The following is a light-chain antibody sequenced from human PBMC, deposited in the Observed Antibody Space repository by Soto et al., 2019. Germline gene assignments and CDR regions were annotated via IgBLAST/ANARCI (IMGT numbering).Light chain of an antibody. CDR1: QHISSW. CDR2: SAS. Sequence: DIQMTQSPSSMSASVGDRVIITCRASQHISSWLAWYQQKPGRAPNLLIYSASSLQSGVPSRFSGSGSGTDFTLTISSLQPEDFATYYCQQANSFPYTFGQGTKLDI. V-gene: IGKV1-12*01. CDR3: QQANSFPYT. J-gene: IGKJ2*01.